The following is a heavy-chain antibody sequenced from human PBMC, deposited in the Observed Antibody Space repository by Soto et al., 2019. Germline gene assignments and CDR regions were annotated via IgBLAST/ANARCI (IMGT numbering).Heavy chain of an antibody. CDR3: AREPRYCRGGSCSITGDAYDI. Sequence: EVQLVESGGGLVQPGGSLRLSCTASGFIVSDTYVNWVRQAPGKGLEWVSVISNRGDTHYADSVRGRFILSRDISDNTLHPQMNTLRVEDTAVYYCAREPRYCRGGSCSITGDAYDIWGQGTMVTVSS. CDR2: ISNRGDT. D-gene: IGHD2-15*01. J-gene: IGHJ3*02. V-gene: IGHV3-66*01. CDR1: GFIVSDTY.